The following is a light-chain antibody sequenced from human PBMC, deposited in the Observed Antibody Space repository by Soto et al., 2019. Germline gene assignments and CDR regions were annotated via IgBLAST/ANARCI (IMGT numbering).Light chain of an antibody. J-gene: IGKJ5*01. CDR1: LSVNSDS. Sequence: SPATLSVSPGERATLSCRAVLSVNSDSLAWYQQKPGRAPRLLIFGASSRATGIPDRFSGSGSGTDFTLTISRLEPEDFAVYYCQQRSNWHPSTFGQGTRLEI. CDR3: QQRSNWHPST. V-gene: IGKV3D-20*02. CDR2: GAS.